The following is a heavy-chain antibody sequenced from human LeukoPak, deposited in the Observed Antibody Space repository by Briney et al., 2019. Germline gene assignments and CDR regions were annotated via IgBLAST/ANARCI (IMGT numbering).Heavy chain of an antibody. CDR2: IYTSGST. Sequence: SETLSLTCTVSGGSISSGSYYWSWIRQPAGKGLEWIGRIYTSGSTNYNPSLKSRVTISVDTSKNQFSMKLSSVTAADTAVCYCARNSYYDFWSGYYTVIPHTDAWGKGTTVTVSS. CDR3: ARNSYYDFWSGYYTVIPHTDA. J-gene: IGHJ6*04. D-gene: IGHD3-3*01. V-gene: IGHV4-61*02. CDR1: GGSISSGSYY.